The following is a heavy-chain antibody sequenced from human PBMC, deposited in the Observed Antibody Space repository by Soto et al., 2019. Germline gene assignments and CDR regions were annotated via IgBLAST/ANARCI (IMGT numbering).Heavy chain of an antibody. D-gene: IGHD1-1*01. CDR2: ISQDGAIA. CDR1: GFAFGSYC. J-gene: IGHJ4*02. V-gene: IGHV3-74*01. Sequence: GGSLRLSCAASGFAFGSYCMHWVRQAPGKGLVWVSRISQDGAIATQADSVKGRFTISRDNAKNTLFLQMNSLRADDTAVYYCLRDQRHWNEFADQWGQGTLVTVSS. CDR3: LRDQRHWNEFADQ.